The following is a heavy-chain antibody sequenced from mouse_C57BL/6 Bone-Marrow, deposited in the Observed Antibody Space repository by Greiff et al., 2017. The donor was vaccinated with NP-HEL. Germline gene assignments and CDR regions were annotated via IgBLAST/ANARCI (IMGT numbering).Heavy chain of an antibody. J-gene: IGHJ3*01. V-gene: IGHV1-59*01. CDR1: GYTFTSYW. Sequence: QVQLQQSGAELVRPGTSVKLSCKASGYTFTSYWMHWVKQRPGQGLEWIGVIDPSDSYTNYNQKFKGKATLTVDTSSSTAYMQLSSLTSEDSAVYYCARSPHYYGSREFAYWGQGTLVTVSA. CDR3: ARSPHYYGSREFAY. CDR2: IDPSDSYT. D-gene: IGHD1-1*01.